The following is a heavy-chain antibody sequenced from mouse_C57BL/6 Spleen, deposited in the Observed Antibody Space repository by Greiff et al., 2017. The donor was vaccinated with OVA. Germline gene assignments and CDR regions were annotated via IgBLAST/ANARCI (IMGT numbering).Heavy chain of an antibody. CDR3: ARSRYSIMDY. Sequence: VQLQQPGAELVMPGASVKLSCKASGYTFTSYWMHWVKQRPGQGLEWIGEIDPSDSYTNYNQKFKGKSTLTVDKSSSTAYMQLSSLTSEDSAVYYCARSRYSIMDYWGQGTSVTVSS. V-gene: IGHV1-69*01. J-gene: IGHJ4*01. CDR2: IDPSDSYT. CDR1: GYTFTSYW.